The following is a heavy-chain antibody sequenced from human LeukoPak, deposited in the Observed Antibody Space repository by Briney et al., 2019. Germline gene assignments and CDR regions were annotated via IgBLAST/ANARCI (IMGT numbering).Heavy chain of an antibody. V-gene: IGHV3-23*01. J-gene: IGHJ4*02. CDR2: IGGSGGTT. CDR1: GFTFSSYG. CDR3: AKALSSGWLYYFDY. D-gene: IGHD6-19*01. Sequence: GGSLRLSCAASGFTFSSYGMHWVRQAPGKGLEWVSAIGGSGGTTYLADSVKGRFTISRDNSKNTLYLQMNSLRAEDTAVYYCAKALSSGWLYYFDYWGQGTLVTVSS.